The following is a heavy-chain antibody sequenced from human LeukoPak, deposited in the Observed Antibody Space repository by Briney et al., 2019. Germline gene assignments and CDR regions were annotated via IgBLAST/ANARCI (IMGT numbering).Heavy chain of an antibody. CDR1: GYSFTSYG. CDR2: ISAYNGNT. J-gene: IGHJ4*02. CDR3: ARDMVRGVIMPRDFDY. V-gene: IGHV1-18*01. D-gene: IGHD3-10*01. Sequence: ASVTVSCKASGYSFTSYGISWVRQAPGQGLEWMGWISAYNGNTNYAQNLQGRVTMTTDTSTSTAYMELRSLRSDDTAVYYCARDMVRGVIMPRDFDYWGQGTLVTVSS.